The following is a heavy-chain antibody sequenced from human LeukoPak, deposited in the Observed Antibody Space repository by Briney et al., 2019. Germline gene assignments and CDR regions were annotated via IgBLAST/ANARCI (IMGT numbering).Heavy chain of an antibody. CDR3: ARHGQQLVRRSWFDP. J-gene: IGHJ5*02. Sequence: SETLSLTCSVSGGSINSHYWSWIRQPPGKGLEWIGYIYYSGSTNYNPSLKSRVTISVDTSKNQFSLKLSSVTAADTAVYYCARHGQQLVRRSWFDPWGQGTLVTVSS. D-gene: IGHD6-13*01. CDR1: GGSINSHY. V-gene: IGHV4-59*11. CDR2: IYYSGST.